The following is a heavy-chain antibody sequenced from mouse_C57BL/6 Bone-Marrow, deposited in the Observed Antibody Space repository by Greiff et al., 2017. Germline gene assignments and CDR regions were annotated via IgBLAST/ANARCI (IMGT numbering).Heavy chain of an antibody. CDR2: IHPSDSDT. D-gene: IGHD1-1*01. CDR1: GYTFTSYW. V-gene: IGHV1-74*01. Sequence: QVQLQQPGAELVKPGASVKVSCKASGYTFTSYWMHWVKQRPGQGLEWIGRIHPSDSDTNYNQKFKGKATLTVDKSSSTAYMQLSSLKSEDSAVYYCAIQYYGSSSLPMDYWGQGTSGTVSA. CDR3: AIQYYGSSSLPMDY. J-gene: IGHJ4*01.